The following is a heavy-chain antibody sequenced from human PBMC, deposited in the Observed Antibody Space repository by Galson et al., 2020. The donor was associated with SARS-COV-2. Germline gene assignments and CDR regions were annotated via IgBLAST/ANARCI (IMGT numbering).Heavy chain of an antibody. V-gene: IGHV3-23*01. CDR1: GFVFNNYG. J-gene: IGHJ4*02. CDR3: MGLGVTIK. D-gene: IGHD1-26*01. Sequence: GGSLRLSCAASGFVFNNYGMNWVRQGPGKGLEWVSGSSGSGTTTNYADSVKGRFTISRDNSKNTLYLEMSSLKIEDTGIYYCMGLGVTIKWGQGTLVTVSS. CDR2: SSGSGTTT.